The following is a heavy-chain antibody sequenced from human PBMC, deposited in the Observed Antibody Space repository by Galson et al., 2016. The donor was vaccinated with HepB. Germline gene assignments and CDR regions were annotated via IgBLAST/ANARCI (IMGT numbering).Heavy chain of an antibody. Sequence: SLRLSCAASGFTFSSYGMHWVRQAPGKGLDWVAAISYDGSNKYYADSVKGRFTISRDNSKYTLYLQMNSLRTEDTAVYYCAKDPSRIAVAGTIHYWGQGTLVTVSS. CDR1: GFTFSSYG. CDR3: AKDPSRIAVAGTIHY. D-gene: IGHD6-19*01. J-gene: IGHJ4*02. V-gene: IGHV3-30*18. CDR2: ISYDGSNK.